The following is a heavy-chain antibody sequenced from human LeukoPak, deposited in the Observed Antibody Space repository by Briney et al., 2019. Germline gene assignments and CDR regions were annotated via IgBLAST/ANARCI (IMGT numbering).Heavy chain of an antibody. J-gene: IGHJ3*02. V-gene: IGHV4-34*01. D-gene: IGHD6-19*01. CDR2: INHSGST. CDR3: ASQQWLVEGIAFDI. CDR1: GGSFSGYY. Sequence: SETLSLTCAVYGGSFSGYYWSWIRQLPGKGLEWIGEINHSGSTNYNPSLKSRVTISVDTSKNQFSLKLSSVTAADTAVYYCASQQWLVEGIAFDIWGQGTMVTVSS.